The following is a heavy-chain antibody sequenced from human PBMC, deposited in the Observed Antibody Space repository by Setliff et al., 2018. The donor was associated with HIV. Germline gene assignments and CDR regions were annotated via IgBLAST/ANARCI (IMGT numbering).Heavy chain of an antibody. J-gene: IGHJ4*02. V-gene: IGHV4-59*11. Sequence: SETLSLTCTVSGGSLSNHYWSWLRQSPKNGLEWIGYVYYSGSTHYKPSFKSRVSISVDTSRNQFSLKLSSVTAADTAVYYCASDRGSGWTSPFDYLGQGTLVTVSS. CDR1: GGSLSNHY. CDR2: VYYSGST. D-gene: IGHD6-19*01. CDR3: ASDRGSGWTSPFDY.